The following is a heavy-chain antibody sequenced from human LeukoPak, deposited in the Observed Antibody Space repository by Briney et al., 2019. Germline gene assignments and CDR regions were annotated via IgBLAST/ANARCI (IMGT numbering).Heavy chain of an antibody. Sequence: ASVKVSCKASGYTFTSYYMHWVRQGPGQGLEWMGIINPSGGSTSYAQKFQGRVTMTRDTSTNAVYMELSSLRSEDTAVFYCVRGASSIAALNPFWYFDLWGRGTLVTVSS. D-gene: IGHD6-6*01. J-gene: IGHJ2*01. CDR1: GYTFTSYY. CDR3: VRGASSIAALNPFWYFDL. CDR2: INPSGGST. V-gene: IGHV1-46*01.